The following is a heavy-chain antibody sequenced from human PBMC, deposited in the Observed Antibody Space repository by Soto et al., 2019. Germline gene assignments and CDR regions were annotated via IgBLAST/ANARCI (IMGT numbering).Heavy chain of an antibody. CDR1: GFTFSSYA. D-gene: IGHD6-19*01. CDR3: AKDGYSSGWYVYYYYMDV. J-gene: IGHJ6*03. CDR2: ISGSGGST. V-gene: IGHV3-23*01. Sequence: GGSLRLSCAASGFTFSSYAMSWVRQAPGKGLEWVSAISGSGGSTYYADSVKGRFTISRDNSKNTLYLQMNSLRAEDTVVYYCAKDGYSSGWYVYYYYMDVWGKGTTVTVSS.